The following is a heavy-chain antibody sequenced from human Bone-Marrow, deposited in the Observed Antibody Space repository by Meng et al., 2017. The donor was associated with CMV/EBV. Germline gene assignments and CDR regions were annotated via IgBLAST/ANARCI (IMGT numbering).Heavy chain of an antibody. CDR1: GFTLSTNF. CDR2: INSNSGST. V-gene: IGHV3-20*04. CDR3: ARGFPSYDY. J-gene: IGHJ4*02. D-gene: IGHD1-26*01. Sequence: GESLKISCAASGFTLSTNFMTWVRQAPGKGLEWVSGINSNSGSTAYADSVKGRFTISRDNAKNSLDLQMNSLRAADTAFYYCARGFPSYDYWGQGTLVTVSS.